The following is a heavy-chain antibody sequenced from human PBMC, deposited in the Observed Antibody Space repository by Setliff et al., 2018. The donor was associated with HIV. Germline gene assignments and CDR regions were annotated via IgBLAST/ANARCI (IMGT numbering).Heavy chain of an antibody. CDR2: IRVSGGRT. Sequence: GGSLRLSCVASGFAFSDFSMFWARQAPGKGLEWVSSIRVSGGRTNHADSVQGRFTISRDNSKNTVHLEMNSLRVEDTAVYYCAKELGGSGIDAFDIWGQGTMVT. CDR3: AKELGGSGIDAFDI. J-gene: IGHJ3*02. CDR1: GFAFSDFS. D-gene: IGHD3-10*01. V-gene: IGHV3-23*01.